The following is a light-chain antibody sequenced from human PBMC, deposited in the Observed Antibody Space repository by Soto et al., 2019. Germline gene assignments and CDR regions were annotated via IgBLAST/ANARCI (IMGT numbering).Light chain of an antibody. CDR3: NSYTSTGTLV. CDR1: SSDIGGYNY. J-gene: IGLJ3*02. CDR2: EVR. V-gene: IGLV2-14*01. Sequence: HSVLTHPASVSGSPGHSITISFTGTSSDIGGYNYVSWYQQYPGKAPKVIIYEVRNRPSGVSDRFSGSKSGNTASLTISGLHAEDEADYYCNSYTSTGTLVFGGGTKVTVL.